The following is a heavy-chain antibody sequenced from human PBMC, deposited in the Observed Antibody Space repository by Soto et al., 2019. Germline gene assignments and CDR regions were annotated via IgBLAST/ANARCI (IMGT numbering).Heavy chain of an antibody. CDR2: IYYSGIT. CDR3: ARYNSIYYYGIDV. D-gene: IGHD1-20*01. J-gene: IGHJ6*02. CDR1: GGSISSYL. Sequence: SETLYLTSTVSGGSISSYLCSYILQPLGKRLEWIGYIYYSGITNYNPSLKSRVTISVDTSKNQFSLQLSSVTAAATAVYYCARYNSIYYYGIDVSGRGTTV. V-gene: IGHV4-59*01.